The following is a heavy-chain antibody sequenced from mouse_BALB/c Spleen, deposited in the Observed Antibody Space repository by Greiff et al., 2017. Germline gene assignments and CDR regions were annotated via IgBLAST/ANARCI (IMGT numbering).Heavy chain of an antibody. V-gene: IGHV1S81*02. D-gene: IGHD2-3*01. CDR1: GYTFTSYY. CDR3: TRYDGYGVWFAY. J-gene: IGHJ3*01. Sequence: QVQLKESGAELVKPGASVKLSCKASGYTFTSYYMYWVKQRPGQGLEWIGEINPSNGGTNFNEKFKSKATLTVDKSSSTAYMQLSSLTSEDSAVYYCTRYDGYGVWFAYWGQGTLVTVSA. CDR2: INPSNGGT.